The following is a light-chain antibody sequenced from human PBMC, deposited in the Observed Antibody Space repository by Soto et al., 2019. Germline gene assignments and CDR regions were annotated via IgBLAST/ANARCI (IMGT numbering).Light chain of an antibody. V-gene: IGLV1-51*01. Sequence: QSVLTQPPSVSAAPGQKVTISCSGSNSNIGNNYVSWYQQFPGTAPKLLIYDSNERPSGIPERFSGSKSGTSATLDITGLRTGDEADYYCAAWDSSLREVVLGGGTKLTVL. CDR2: DSN. J-gene: IGLJ2*01. CDR3: AAWDSSLREVV. CDR1: NSNIGNNY.